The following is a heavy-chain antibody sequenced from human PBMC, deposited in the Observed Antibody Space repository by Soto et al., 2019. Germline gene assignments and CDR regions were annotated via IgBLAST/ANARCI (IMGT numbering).Heavy chain of an antibody. D-gene: IGHD3-10*01. V-gene: IGHV5-51*01. Sequence: GSGYSFSDYWIGWVRQMPGKGLEWMGLIYPRDSDTRYSPSFQGQVTISADKSINTAYLHWSSLKASDTAMYYCARQYGSGSFDYRGQRTLVTVSS. CDR3: ARQYGSGSFDY. J-gene: IGHJ4*02. CDR1: GYSFSDYW. CDR2: IYPRDSDT.